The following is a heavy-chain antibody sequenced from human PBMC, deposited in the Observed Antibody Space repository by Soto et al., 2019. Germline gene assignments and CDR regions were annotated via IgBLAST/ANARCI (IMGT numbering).Heavy chain of an antibody. J-gene: IGHJ4*02. Sequence: GGSLRLSCAASGFTFNVYYMGWIRQAPGKRLEWVSYISSSGATMYYADSVKGRFTISRDNAKNSLYLQMNSLRAEDTAVYSCASDRDTEMETFDYWGQGSRVTVSS. CDR2: ISSSGATM. CDR1: GFTFNVYY. CDR3: ASDRDTEMETFDY. V-gene: IGHV3-11*01. D-gene: IGHD5-18*01.